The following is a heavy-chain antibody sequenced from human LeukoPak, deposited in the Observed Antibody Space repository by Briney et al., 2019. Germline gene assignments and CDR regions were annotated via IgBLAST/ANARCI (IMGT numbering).Heavy chain of an antibody. CDR3: TGYSYGSYYFDY. CDR2: IIPIFGTA. D-gene: IGHD5-18*01. Sequence: SVKVSCKASGGTFSSYAISWVRQAPGQGLEWVGGIIPIFGTANYAQKFQGRVTITADESTSTAYMELSSLRSEDAAVYYCTGYSYGSYYFDYWGQGTLVTVSS. CDR1: GGTFSSYA. V-gene: IGHV1-69*13. J-gene: IGHJ4*02.